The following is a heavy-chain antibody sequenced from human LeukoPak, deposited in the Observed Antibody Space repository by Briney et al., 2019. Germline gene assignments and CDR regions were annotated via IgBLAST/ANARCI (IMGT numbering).Heavy chain of an antibody. CDR1: GGSFSGYY. CDR2: INHSGST. V-gene: IGHV4-34*01. J-gene: IGHJ6*02. Sequence: LETLSLTCAVYGGSFSGYYWSWIRQPPGKGLEWIGEINHSGSTNYNPSLKSRVTISVDTSKNQFSLKLSSVTAADTAVYYCARASGVAAYYYYYYGMDVWGQGTTVTVSS. D-gene: IGHD2-15*01. CDR3: ARASGVAAYYYYYYGMDV.